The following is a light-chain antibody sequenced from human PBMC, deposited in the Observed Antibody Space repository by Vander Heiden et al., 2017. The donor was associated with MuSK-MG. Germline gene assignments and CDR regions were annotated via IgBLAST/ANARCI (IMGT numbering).Light chain of an antibody. J-gene: IGKJ1*01. CDR1: QSVSSN. CDR3: QEYNTWPRT. CDR2: GAS. Sequence: EIVMTQSPATLSVSPGERATLSCRASQSVSSNLAWYQQKPGQAPRLLIYGASTRATAIPATFSGTGSGTEFTLTISSLQSEDFAVYYSQEYNTWPRTFGQGTKVELK. V-gene: IGKV3-15*01.